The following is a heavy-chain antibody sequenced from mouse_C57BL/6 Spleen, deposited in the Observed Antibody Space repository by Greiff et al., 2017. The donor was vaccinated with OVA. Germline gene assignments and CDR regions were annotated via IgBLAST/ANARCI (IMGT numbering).Heavy chain of an antibody. D-gene: IGHD2-3*01. V-gene: IGHV1-42*01. Sequence: EVQLQQSGPELVKPGASVKISCKASGYSFTGYYMNWVKQSPEKSLEWIGEINPSTGGTTYNQKFKAKATLTVDKSSSTAYMQLKSLTSEDSAVYYCARYDGGYFDVWGTGTTVTVSS. J-gene: IGHJ1*03. CDR1: GYSFTGYY. CDR2: INPSTGGT. CDR3: ARYDGGYFDV.